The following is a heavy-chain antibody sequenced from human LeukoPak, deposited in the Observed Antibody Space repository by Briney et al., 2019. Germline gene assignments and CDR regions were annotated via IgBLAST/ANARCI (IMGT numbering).Heavy chain of an antibody. CDR2: IHHNGSI. Sequence: QSSETLSLTCAVHGGSFSGYYWGWIRQPPGKGLERIGGIHHNGSINYKPSLKSRVNISVGTSKNQFSLKLSPVTAADTGVYYCARGGVGIGATIHGSRAAAGTGYYFDYWGQGTLVTVSS. D-gene: IGHD6-13*01. CDR1: GGSFSGYY. CDR3: ARGGVGIGATIHGSRAAAGTGYYFDY. V-gene: IGHV4-34*01. J-gene: IGHJ4*02.